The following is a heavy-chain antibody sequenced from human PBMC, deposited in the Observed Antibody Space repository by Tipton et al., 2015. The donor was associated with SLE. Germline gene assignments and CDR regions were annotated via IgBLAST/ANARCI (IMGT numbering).Heavy chain of an antibody. V-gene: IGHV4-39*07. D-gene: IGHD3-22*01. J-gene: IGHJ5*02. CDR1: GGSISSSSYY. CDR2: VDHSGST. Sequence: TLSLTCTVSGGSISSSSYYWGWIRQPPGKGLEWIGEVDHSGSTNYNPSLKSRVTISVDTSKNQFSLKLSSVTAADTAVYYCATMVNYYDSRPDNWFDPWRQGTLVTVSS. CDR3: ATMVNYYDSRPDNWFDP.